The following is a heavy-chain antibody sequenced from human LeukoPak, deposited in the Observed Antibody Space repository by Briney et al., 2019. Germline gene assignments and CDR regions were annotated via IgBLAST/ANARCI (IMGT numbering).Heavy chain of an antibody. D-gene: IGHD6-13*01. CDR2: ISYDGSNK. V-gene: IGHV3-30*04. CDR1: GFTFSSYA. Sequence: GGSLRLSCAASGFTFSSYAMHWVRQAPGKGLEWGAVISYDGSNKYYADSVKGRFTISRDNSKNTLYLQMNSLRAEDTAVYYCARDSTAAAGPAEYFQHWGQGTLVTVSS. J-gene: IGHJ1*01. CDR3: ARDSTAAAGPAEYFQH.